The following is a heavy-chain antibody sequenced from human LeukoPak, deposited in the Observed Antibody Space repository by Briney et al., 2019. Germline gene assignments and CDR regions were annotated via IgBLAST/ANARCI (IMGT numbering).Heavy chain of an antibody. CDR1: GYTFTSYG. CDR2: ISGYNVDT. Sequence: ASVKVSCTASGYTFTSYGITWVRQTPGQGLEWMGWISGYNVDTKYAQKGQGKVTVTTDTSTSTAYMELRSLSLDDTAVYYCARGDYGGGFDYWGQGTLVTVSS. J-gene: IGHJ4*02. V-gene: IGHV1-18*01. CDR3: ARGDYGGGFDY. D-gene: IGHD4-23*01.